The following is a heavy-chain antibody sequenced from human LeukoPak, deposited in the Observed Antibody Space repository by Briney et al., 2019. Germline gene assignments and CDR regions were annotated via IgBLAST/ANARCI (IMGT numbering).Heavy chain of an antibody. CDR2: IKSKTDGGTT. CDR3: ITEGIWSGYNWRDY. J-gene: IGHJ4*02. V-gene: IGHV3-15*01. CDR1: GLTFSSYA. D-gene: IGHD3-3*01. Sequence: GGSPRLSCAASGLTFSSYAMSWVRQAPGKGLEWVGRIKSKTDGGTTDYAAPVKGRFAISRDDSKNTLYLQMNSLKTEDTAVYYCITEGIWSGYNWRDYWGQGTLVTVSS.